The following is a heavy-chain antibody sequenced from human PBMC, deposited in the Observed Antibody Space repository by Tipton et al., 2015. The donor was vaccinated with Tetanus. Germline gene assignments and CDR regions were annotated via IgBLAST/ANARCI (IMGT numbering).Heavy chain of an antibody. J-gene: IGHJ4*02. CDR2: INRDGIEK. CDR3: ARGLPYSSGPPTLD. Sequence: SLRLSCAASGFTFGDYWMTWVRQAPGKGLEWVATINRDGIEKYYVDSVKGRFTISRDNAKNSLYLQMDSLRADEMAVCYCARGLPYSSGPPTLDWGQGTLVTVSS. CDR1: GFTFGDYW. V-gene: IGHV3-7*01. D-gene: IGHD6-19*01.